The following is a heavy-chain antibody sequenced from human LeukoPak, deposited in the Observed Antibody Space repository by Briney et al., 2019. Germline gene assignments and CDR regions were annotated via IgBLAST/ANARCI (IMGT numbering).Heavy chain of an antibody. Sequence: GGSLRLSCAASGFTFSNFWMNWVRQAPGKGLEWVANIKQDGSVKHYVDSVKGRFTISRDNSKNTLYVQMNSLRAVDTAVYYCARGGPYCSSTSCYSTTDGFDYWGQGTLVTVSS. J-gene: IGHJ4*02. CDR2: IKQDGSVK. CDR3: ARGGPYCSSTSCYSTTDGFDY. V-gene: IGHV3-7*04. D-gene: IGHD2-2*01. CDR1: GFTFSNFW.